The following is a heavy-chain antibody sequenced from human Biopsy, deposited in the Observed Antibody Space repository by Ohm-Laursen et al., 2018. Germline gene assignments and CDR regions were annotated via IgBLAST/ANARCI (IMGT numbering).Heavy chain of an antibody. CDR2: INHSGST. V-gene: IGHV4-34*01. J-gene: IGHJ4*02. D-gene: IGHD6-19*01. CDR3: ARGRLSAVARFDY. Sequence: TLSLTCAVYGGSFSGNYWSWIRQPPGQGLEWIGEINHSGSTNYNQSLKSQVTISVDTSKNQFSLKLCSVTAADTAVYYCARGRLSAVARFDYWGQGTLVTVSS. CDR1: GGSFSGNY.